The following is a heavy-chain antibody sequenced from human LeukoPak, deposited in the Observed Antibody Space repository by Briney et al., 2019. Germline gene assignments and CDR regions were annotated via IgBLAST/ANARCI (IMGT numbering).Heavy chain of an antibody. D-gene: IGHD5/OR15-5a*01. CDR2: IYYSGGT. CDR3: ARPSRSVSTAGAFDI. Sequence: PSETLSLTCTVSGGSISNYFWSWIRQPPGKGLEWIGYIYYSGGTNYNPSLKSRVTISVDTSKNQFPLKLSSVTAADTAVYYCARPSRSVSTAGAFDIWGQGTMVTVSS. J-gene: IGHJ3*02. CDR1: GGSISNYF. V-gene: IGHV4-59*01.